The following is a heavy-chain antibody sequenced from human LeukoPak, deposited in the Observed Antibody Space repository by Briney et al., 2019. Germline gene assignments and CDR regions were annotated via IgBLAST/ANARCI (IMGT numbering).Heavy chain of an antibody. D-gene: IGHD1-26*01. CDR2: IIPIFGTA. V-gene: IGHV1-69*13. J-gene: IGHJ4*02. CDR3: ARGAADSGTFDY. Sequence: SVKVSCKASGGTFSSYAISWVRQAPGQGLEWMGGIIPIFGTANYAQKFQGRVTVTADESTSTAYMELSSLRSEDTAVYYCARGAADSGTFDYWGQGTLVTVSS. CDR1: GGTFSSYA.